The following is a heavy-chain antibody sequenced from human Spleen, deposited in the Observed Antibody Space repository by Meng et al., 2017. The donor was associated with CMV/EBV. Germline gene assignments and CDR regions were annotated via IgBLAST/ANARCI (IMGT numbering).Heavy chain of an antibody. CDR3: AKTPYGGNSGYYFDY. CDR1: GFTFSSYA. CDR2: IGNSGGST. V-gene: IGHV3-23*01. J-gene: IGHJ4*02. D-gene: IGHD4-23*01. Sequence: GESLKISCAASGFTFSSYAMSWVRQAPGKGLEWVSIIGNSGGSTYYADSVKGRFTISRDTSKNTLYLQMNSLRAEDTAVYLCAKTPYGGNSGYYFDYWGQGTLVTVSS.